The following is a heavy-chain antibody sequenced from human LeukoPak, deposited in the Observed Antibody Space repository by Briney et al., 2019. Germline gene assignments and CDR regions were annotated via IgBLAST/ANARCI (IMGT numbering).Heavy chain of an antibody. Sequence: ASVKVSCKASGYTFTSYDINWVRQATGQGLEWMGWMNPNSGNTGYAQKLQGRVTMTRNTSISTAYMELSSLRSEDTAVYYCARGRIAVAGLYVYWGQGTLVTVSS. D-gene: IGHD6-19*01. J-gene: IGHJ4*02. CDR2: MNPNSGNT. CDR3: ARGRIAVAGLYVY. V-gene: IGHV1-8*01. CDR1: GYTFTSYD.